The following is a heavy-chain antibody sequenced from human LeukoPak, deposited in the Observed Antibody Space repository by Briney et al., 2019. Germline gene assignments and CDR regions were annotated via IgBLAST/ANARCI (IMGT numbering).Heavy chain of an antibody. D-gene: IGHD3-3*01. CDR1: GGSISSYY. J-gene: IGHJ4*02. CDR3: ARSYDFWSGFDY. CDR2: IYYSGST. V-gene: IGHV4-59*01. Sequence: PSETLSLTCTVSGGSISSYYWSWLRQPPGKGLEWIGYIYYSGSTNYNPSLKSRATISVDTSKNQFSLKLSSVTAADTAVYYCARSYDFWSGFDYWGQGTLVTVSS.